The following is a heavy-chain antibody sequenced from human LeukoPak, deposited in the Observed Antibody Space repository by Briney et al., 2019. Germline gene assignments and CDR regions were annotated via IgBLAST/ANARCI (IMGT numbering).Heavy chain of an antibody. CDR1: GFTFSSYA. D-gene: IGHD2-21*01. Sequence: GGSPRLSCAASGFTFSSYAMSWVRQAPGKGLEWVSAISGSGGSTYYADSAKGRFTISRDNSKNTLYLQMNSLRAEDTAVYYCAKGIFSYYYYMDVWGKGTTVTVSS. CDR2: ISGSGGST. CDR3: AKGIFSYYYYMDV. V-gene: IGHV3-23*01. J-gene: IGHJ6*03.